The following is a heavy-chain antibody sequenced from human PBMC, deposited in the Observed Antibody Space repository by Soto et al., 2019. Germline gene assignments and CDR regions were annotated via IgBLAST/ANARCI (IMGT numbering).Heavy chain of an antibody. CDR3: AHRSFANDAFDV. CDR2: IYWNDDK. J-gene: IGHJ3*01. V-gene: IGHV2-5*01. D-gene: IGHD3-3*01. Sequence: GLDLAWLALIYWNDDKHYSPSLKSRLTIAKDTSKNQVVLTMTNMDPVDTATYYCAHRSFANDAFDVWGQGTMVTVSS.